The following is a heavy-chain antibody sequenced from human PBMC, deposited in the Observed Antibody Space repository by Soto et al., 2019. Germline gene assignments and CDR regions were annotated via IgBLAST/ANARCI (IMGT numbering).Heavy chain of an antibody. V-gene: IGHV3-48*01. D-gene: IGHD3-10*01. J-gene: IGHJ3*02. Sequence: EVQLVESGGNLVQPGGSLRLSCAASGFTFSSYSMNWVRQAPGKGLEWVSYISSSGSTIYHEDSVKGRFPISRDNANKSLYLQMNSLRAEDTAVYYCARDRVSGAYYHDAFDMWGQGTMVTVSS. CDR2: ISSSGSTI. CDR3: ARDRVSGAYYHDAFDM. CDR1: GFTFSSYS.